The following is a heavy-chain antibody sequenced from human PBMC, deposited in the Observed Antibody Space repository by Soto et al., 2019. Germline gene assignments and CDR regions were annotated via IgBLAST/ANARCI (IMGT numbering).Heavy chain of an antibody. J-gene: IGHJ4*02. CDR1: GFTFSSYG. Sequence: QVQLVESGGGVVQPGRSLRLSCAASGFTFSSYGMHWVRQAPGKGLEWVAVIWYDGSNKYYADSVKGPFTISRDNTKNTLYLQMTSLRAEHKAVYYCARAIRWRSFLDYWGQGTLVTVSS. CDR2: IWYDGSNK. CDR3: ARAIRWRSFLDY. V-gene: IGHV3-33*01. D-gene: IGHD2-2*02.